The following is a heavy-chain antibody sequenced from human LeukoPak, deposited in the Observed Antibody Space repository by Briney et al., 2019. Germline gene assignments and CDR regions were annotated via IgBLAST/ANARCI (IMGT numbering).Heavy chain of an antibody. D-gene: IGHD3-16*01. CDR2: IYYSGST. V-gene: IGHV4-59*08. CDR1: GFTFSSYS. Sequence: GSLRLSCAASGFTFSSYSMNWVRQAPGKGLEWIGYIYYSGSTNYNPSLKSRVTISVDTSKNQFSLKLSSVTAADTAVYYCARHGGGEMALPFDYWGQGTLVTVSS. CDR3: ARHGGGEMALPFDY. J-gene: IGHJ4*02.